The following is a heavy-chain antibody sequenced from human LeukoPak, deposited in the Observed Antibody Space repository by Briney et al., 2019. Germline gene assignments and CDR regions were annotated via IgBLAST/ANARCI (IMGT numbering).Heavy chain of an antibody. D-gene: IGHD6-19*01. Sequence: GASVKVSCQASGGTFSSYAISWVRQAPGQGLEWMGGIIPIFGTANYAQKFQGRVTITADESTSTAYMELSSLRSEDTAVYYCARVSGYSSGWYLDYWGQGTLVTVSS. CDR1: GGTFSSYA. J-gene: IGHJ4*02. CDR2: IIPIFGTA. V-gene: IGHV1-69*13. CDR3: ARVSGYSSGWYLDY.